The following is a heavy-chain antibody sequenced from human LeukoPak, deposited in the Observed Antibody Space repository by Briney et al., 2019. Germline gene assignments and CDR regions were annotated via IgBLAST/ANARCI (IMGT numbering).Heavy chain of an antibody. CDR3: ARALQGDYVDL. Sequence: SETLSLTCTVSGGSISSYYWSWIRQHPGKGLEWIGYIHYSGSTYYNPSLKSRVSISVDTSKNQFSLRLSSVTAADMAVYYCARALQGDYVDLWGQGTLATVSS. J-gene: IGHJ5*02. CDR1: GGSISSYY. V-gene: IGHV4-59*06. D-gene: IGHD3-10*02. CDR2: IHYSGST.